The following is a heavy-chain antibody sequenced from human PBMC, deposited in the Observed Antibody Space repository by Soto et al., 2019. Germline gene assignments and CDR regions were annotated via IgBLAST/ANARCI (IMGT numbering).Heavy chain of an antibody. J-gene: IGHJ4*02. D-gene: IGHD1-26*01. Sequence: QVQLVESGGGVVQPGRSLRLSCAASGFIFSTYGMHWVRQAPGKGLEWGAVIWHDGSNKYYAESVKGRFTISRDNSKNMLYLQMNSLRAEDTAVYYCARAVGPFDYWGQGTLVTVSS. CDR2: IWHDGSNK. CDR1: GFIFSTYG. V-gene: IGHV3-33*01. CDR3: ARAVGPFDY.